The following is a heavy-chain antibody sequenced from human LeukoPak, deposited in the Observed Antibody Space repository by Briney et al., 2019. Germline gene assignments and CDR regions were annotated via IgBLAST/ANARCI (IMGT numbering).Heavy chain of an antibody. CDR3: ARIIVVVPAAILESYYYYMDV. V-gene: IGHV4-39*01. Sequence: PSETLSLTCTVSGGSISSSSYYWGWIRQPPGKGLEWIGSIYYSGSTYYNPSLKSRVTISVDTSKNQFSLKLSSVTAADTAVYYCARIIVVVPAAILESYYYYMDVWGKGTTVTVSS. CDR2: IYYSGST. CDR1: GGSISSSSYY. J-gene: IGHJ6*03. D-gene: IGHD2-2*02.